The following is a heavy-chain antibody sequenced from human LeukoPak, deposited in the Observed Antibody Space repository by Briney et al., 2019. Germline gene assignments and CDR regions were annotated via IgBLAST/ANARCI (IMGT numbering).Heavy chain of an antibody. CDR2: INPSGGST. D-gene: IGHD1-26*01. J-gene: IGHJ3*02. CDR1: GYTFTSYY. CDR3: ARGSGSYQYAFDI. Sequence: ASVKVSCKASGYTFTSYYMHWVRQAPGQGLEWMGIINPSGGSTSYAQKFQGRVTMTRDMSTSTVYMELSSLRSEDTAVCYCARGSGSYQYAFDIWGQGTMVTVSS. V-gene: IGHV1-46*01.